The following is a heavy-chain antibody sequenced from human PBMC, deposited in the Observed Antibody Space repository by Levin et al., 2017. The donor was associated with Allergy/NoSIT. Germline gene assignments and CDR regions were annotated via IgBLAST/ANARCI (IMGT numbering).Heavy chain of an antibody. CDR3: TRVLVAAGPRLDY. D-gene: IGHD6-13*01. CDR1: GFTFGDYA. CDR2: IRSNAHGGTT. Sequence: SLRLSCTVSGFTFGDYAMKWFRQAPGKGLEWVSFIRSNAHGGTTEYAASVKGRFTMSRDDSKSIAYLQMNSLKTEDTAVYFCTRVLVAAGPRLDYWGQGTLVTVSS. J-gene: IGHJ4*02. V-gene: IGHV3-49*03.